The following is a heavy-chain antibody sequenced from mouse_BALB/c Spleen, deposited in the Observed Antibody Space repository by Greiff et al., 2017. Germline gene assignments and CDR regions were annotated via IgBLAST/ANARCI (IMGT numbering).Heavy chain of an antibody. V-gene: IGHV2-6-4*01. J-gene: IGHJ3*01. D-gene: IGHD3-2*01. CDR2: IWGGGST. Sequence: VKVVESGPGLVAPSQSLSITCTVSGFSLSRYSVHWVRQPPGKGLEWLGMIWGGGSTDYNSALKSRLSISKDNSKSQVFLKMNSLQTDDTAMYYCATTARATAWFAYWGQGTLVTVSA. CDR1: GFSLSRYS. CDR3: ATTARATAWFAY.